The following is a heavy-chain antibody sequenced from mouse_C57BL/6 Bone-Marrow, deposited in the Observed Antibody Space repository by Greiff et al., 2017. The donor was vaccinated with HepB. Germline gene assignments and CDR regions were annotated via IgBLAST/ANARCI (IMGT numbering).Heavy chain of an antibody. CDR3: AQTGGYHFDY. CDR1: GFSLTSYG. J-gene: IGHJ2*01. Sequence: VQGEESGPGLVAPSQSLSITCNASGFSLTSYGVSWVSQPPGKGLEWLGVIWGDGSKNYHSALISRLSISKDNTKSPVFLKLNSLQTYDTATYYCAQTGGYHFDYWGQGTTLTVSS. V-gene: IGHV2-3*01. CDR2: IWGDGSK. D-gene: IGHD2-2*01.